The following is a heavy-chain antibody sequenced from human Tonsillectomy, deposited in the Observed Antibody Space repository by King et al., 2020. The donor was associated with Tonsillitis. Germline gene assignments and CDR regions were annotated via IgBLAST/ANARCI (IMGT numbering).Heavy chain of an antibody. V-gene: IGHV3-49*03. CDR1: GITFGDYV. D-gene: IGHD3-22*01. Sequence: VQLVESGGGLVQPGRSLRLSCTASGITFGDYVMSLFRQAPGKGLEWVGFIRTKAYGGTTEYAASVKGRFTISRDDSKSIAYLQMNSLKTEDTAVYYCTSGRDYYDSTGRYYFDHWGQGTLVTVSS. J-gene: IGHJ4*02. CDR2: IRTKAYGGTT. CDR3: TSGRDYYDSTGRYYFDH.